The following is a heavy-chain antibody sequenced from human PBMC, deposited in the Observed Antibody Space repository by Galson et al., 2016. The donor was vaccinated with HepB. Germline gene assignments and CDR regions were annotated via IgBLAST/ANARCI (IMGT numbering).Heavy chain of an antibody. CDR2: FDPEDGET. CDR3: ATDMRSGIVATISYAFDI. V-gene: IGHV1-24*01. Sequence: SVKVSCKVSGYTLTELSMHWVRQAPGKGLEWMGGFDPEDGETIYAQKFQGRVTVTEDTSTDTAYMELSSLRSEDTAVYYCATDMRSGIVATISYAFDIWGQGTMVTVS. CDR1: GYTLTELS. J-gene: IGHJ3*02. D-gene: IGHD5-12*01.